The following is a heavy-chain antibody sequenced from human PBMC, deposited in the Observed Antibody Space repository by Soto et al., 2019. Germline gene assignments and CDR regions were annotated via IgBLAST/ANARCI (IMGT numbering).Heavy chain of an antibody. D-gene: IGHD2-15*01. Sequence: EVQLVESGGGLVKPGGSLRLSCAASGFNFNSYTINWVRQAPGKRLEWLSSISSSGYIFSTDSVRGRFTISRDNAKNSVFLKINSLRAEARAVYFWPRDCSGGRCSPGMDVWGQGTTVTVPS. CDR1: GFNFNSYT. CDR2: ISSSGYI. V-gene: IGHV3-21*01. CDR3: PRDCSGGRCSPGMDV. J-gene: IGHJ6*02.